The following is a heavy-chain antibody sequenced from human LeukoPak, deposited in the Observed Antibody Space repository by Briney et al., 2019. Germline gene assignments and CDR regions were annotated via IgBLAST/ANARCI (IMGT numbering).Heavy chain of an antibody. CDR3: ARHKNRASWFDP. CDR2: IYYSGST. CDR1: GGSISSYY. V-gene: IGHV4-59*08. Sequence: PSETLSLTCTVSGGSISSYYWSWIRQPPGKGLEWIGYIYYSGSTNYNPSLKSRVTISVDTSKNQFSLKLSSVTAADTAMYYCARHKNRASWFDPWGQGTLVTVSS. J-gene: IGHJ5*02. D-gene: IGHD1-14*01.